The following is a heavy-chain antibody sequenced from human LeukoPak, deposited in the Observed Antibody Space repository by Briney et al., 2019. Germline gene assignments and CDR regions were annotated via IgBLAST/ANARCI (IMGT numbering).Heavy chain of an antibody. J-gene: IGHJ4*02. CDR1: GFTFSSYS. V-gene: IGHV3-21*04. CDR2: ISSSSSYI. CDR3: AKVRVVAATPFDY. D-gene: IGHD2-15*01. Sequence: SGGSLRLSCAASGFTFSSYSMNWVRQAPGKGLEWVSSISSSSSYIYYADSVKGRFTISRDNAKNSLYLQMDSLRAEDTAVYYCAKVRVVAATPFDYWGQGTLVTVSS.